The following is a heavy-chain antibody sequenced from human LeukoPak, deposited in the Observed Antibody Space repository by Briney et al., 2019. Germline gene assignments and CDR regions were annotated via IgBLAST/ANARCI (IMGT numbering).Heavy chain of an antibody. V-gene: IGHV4-38-2*01. CDR3: ARHGNYYDTSQSDP. Sequence: PETLSLTCAVSGYTISSGGNWGWLRQPAGKRLEWIGSVYHSGSTYYNPSLKSRVTISVDTSKNQFSLKLSTVTAADTAVYYCARHGNYYDTSQSDPWGQGTLVTVSS. D-gene: IGHD3-22*01. J-gene: IGHJ5*02. CDR2: VYHSGST. CDR1: GYTISSGGN.